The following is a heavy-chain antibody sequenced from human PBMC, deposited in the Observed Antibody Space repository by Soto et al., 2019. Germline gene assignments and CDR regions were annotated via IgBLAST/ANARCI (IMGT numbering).Heavy chain of an antibody. V-gene: IGHV1-2*02. CDR3: ARSAYYYYGMDV. CDR1: GYTFTGYY. CDR2: INPNSGGT. Sequence: ASVKVSCKASGYTFTGYYMHWVRQAPGQGLEWMEWINPNSGGTNYAQKFQGRVTMTRDTSISTAYMELSRLRSDDTAVYYCARSAYYYYGMDVWGQGTTVTVSS. J-gene: IGHJ6*02.